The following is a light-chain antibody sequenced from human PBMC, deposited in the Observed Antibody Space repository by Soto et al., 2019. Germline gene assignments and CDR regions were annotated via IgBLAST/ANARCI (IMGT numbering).Light chain of an antibody. CDR3: AAWDDTSSFV. J-gene: IGLJ1*01. Sequence: QSVLTQPPSASGTPGRRVIISCSGGSSNIGRNTVNWYQHLPGTAPRLLIYTNDQRPSGVPDRFSGSKSGTSASLAISGLQSEDEADYYCAAWDDTSSFVFGTGTKGTAL. CDR1: SSNIGRNT. V-gene: IGLV1-44*01. CDR2: TND.